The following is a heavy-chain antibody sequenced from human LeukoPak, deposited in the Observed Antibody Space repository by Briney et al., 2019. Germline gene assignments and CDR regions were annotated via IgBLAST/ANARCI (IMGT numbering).Heavy chain of an antibody. J-gene: IGHJ4*02. Sequence: GRSLRLSCAASGFTFSSYSMDWVRQAPGKGPEWVSFISGTSNTIHYADSVKGRFTISRDNAQNSLYLQMNSLRGEDTAVYYCATSGSYRFDYWGQGTLVTVSS. CDR1: GFTFSSYS. CDR3: ATSGSYRFDY. V-gene: IGHV3-48*01. D-gene: IGHD1-26*01. CDR2: ISGTSNTI.